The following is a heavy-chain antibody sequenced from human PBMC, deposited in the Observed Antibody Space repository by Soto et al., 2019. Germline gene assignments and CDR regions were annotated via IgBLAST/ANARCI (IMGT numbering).Heavy chain of an antibody. CDR2: ISAYNGNT. Sequence: QVQLVQSGAEVKKPGASVKVSCRASGYTFTSYVISWVRQAPAHGLEWMGWISAYNGNTNFAQKLQGRVTMTTDTSTSTAYMELRSLRSADTAVYYCARVVATVAGPYGMDVWGQGTTVTVSS. D-gene: IGHD6-19*01. V-gene: IGHV1-18*01. J-gene: IGHJ6*02. CDR1: GYTFTSYV. CDR3: ARVVATVAGPYGMDV.